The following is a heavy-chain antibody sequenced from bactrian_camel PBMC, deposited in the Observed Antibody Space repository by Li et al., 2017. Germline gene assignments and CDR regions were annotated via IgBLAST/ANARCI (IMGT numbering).Heavy chain of an antibody. Sequence: VQLVESGGGSVQAGGSLRLSCVVSGITPNNCMGWFRQAPGKKREWVASINKGSTNAVYVDSVKGRFTISQDNAKNTVYLQMNSLKTEDMAMYYCARGTAFSCTDCPPSGLGSFAYWGQGTQVTVS. J-gene: IGHJ6*01. CDR2: INKGSTNA. CDR1: GITPNNC. CDR3: ARGTAFSCTDCPPSGLGSFAY. V-gene: IGHV3S1*01. D-gene: IGHD2*01.